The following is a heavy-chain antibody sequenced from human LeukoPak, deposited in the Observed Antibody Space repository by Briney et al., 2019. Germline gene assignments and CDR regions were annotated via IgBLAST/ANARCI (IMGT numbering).Heavy chain of an antibody. CDR3: ARDTSGNNFGY. D-gene: IGHD1/OR15-1a*01. J-gene: IGHJ4*02. CDR1: GYTFTAYY. Sequence: ASVKVSCKASGYTFTAYYIHWVRQAPGQGLEWMGWIYPNSGVTTYAQKFQGRVTMTRDTSISTAYMELSRLKSDDTAVYYCARDTSGNNFGYWGQGTLVSVSS. V-gene: IGHV1-2*02. CDR2: IYPNSGVT.